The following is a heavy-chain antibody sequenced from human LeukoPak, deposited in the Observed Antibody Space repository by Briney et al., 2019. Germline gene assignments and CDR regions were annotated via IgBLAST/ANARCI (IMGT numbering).Heavy chain of an antibody. CDR1: GFTLSSYD. V-gene: IGHV3-23*01. Sequence: GSLRLSCAASGFTLSSYDMSWVRQAPGKGLERVPGISGSGGSTYYADSVKGRFTVSRDNSKNTLYLQMNSLRAEDTAIYYCAKDVVKRNSGLFDCWGQGTLVTVSS. CDR2: ISGSGGST. J-gene: IGHJ4*02. CDR3: AKDVVKRNSGLFDC. D-gene: IGHD5-12*01.